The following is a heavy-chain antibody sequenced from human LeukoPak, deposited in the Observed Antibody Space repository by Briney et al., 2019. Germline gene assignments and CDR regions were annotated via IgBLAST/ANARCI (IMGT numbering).Heavy chain of an antibody. CDR1: GFTFVSYA. D-gene: IGHD5-24*01. V-gene: IGHV3-23*01. Sequence: GGSLRLSCAPSGFTFVSYAMTWVRQAPGKGLEWASAINGGGDTTYYADSVKGRFTVSRDRSTNTLFLQMSSLRAEDSGMYYCAKALDTYGYMRFDYWGQGTLVTVSS. CDR3: AKALDTYGYMRFDY. CDR2: INGGGDTT. J-gene: IGHJ4*02.